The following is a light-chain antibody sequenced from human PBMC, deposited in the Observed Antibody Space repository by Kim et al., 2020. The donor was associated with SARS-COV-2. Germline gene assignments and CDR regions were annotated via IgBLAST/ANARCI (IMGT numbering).Light chain of an antibody. J-gene: IGLJ3*02. V-gene: IGLV6-57*04. CDR3: QSYDRNKHGV. Sequence: NFMLTQPHSVSESPGKTVTIYCTRSSGSVDSNFVQWYQQRPGSVPTTLIYENNQRPSGVPDRFSGSIDTSSNSASLTISGLKTDDEADYYCQSYDRNKHGVFGGGTKLTVL. CDR2: ENN. CDR1: SGSVDSNF.